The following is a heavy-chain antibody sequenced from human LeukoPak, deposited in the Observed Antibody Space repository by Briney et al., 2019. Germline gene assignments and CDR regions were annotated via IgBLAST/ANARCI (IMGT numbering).Heavy chain of an antibody. J-gene: IGHJ6*02. D-gene: IGHD4-4*01. Sequence: GGSLRLSCAASGFTFSSYSMNWVRQAPGKGLEWVSSISSSSSYIYYADSVKGRFTISRDNAKNSLYLQMNSLRAEDTAVYYCARDLLETVTDWDYYYYGMDVWGQGTTVTVSS. CDR1: GFTFSSYS. CDR3: ARDLLETVTDWDYYYYGMDV. CDR2: ISSSSSYI. V-gene: IGHV3-21*01.